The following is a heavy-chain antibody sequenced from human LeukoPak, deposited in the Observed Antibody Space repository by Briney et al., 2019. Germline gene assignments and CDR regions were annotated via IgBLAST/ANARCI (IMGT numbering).Heavy chain of an antibody. V-gene: IGHV3-30-3*01. D-gene: IGHD3-10*01. CDR2: ISYDGSNK. CDR3: ARDRGYYGSGSYCLDY. Sequence: PGGSLRLSCAASGFTFSSYAMHWVRQAPGKGLEWVAVISYDGSNKYYADSVKGRFTISRDNSKNTLYLQMNSLRAEDTAVYYCARDRGYYGSGSYCLDYWGQGTLVTVSS. J-gene: IGHJ4*02. CDR1: GFTFSSYA.